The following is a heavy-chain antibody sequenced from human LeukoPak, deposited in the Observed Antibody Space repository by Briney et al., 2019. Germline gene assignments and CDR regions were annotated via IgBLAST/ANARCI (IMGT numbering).Heavy chain of an antibody. CDR3: ARDRYSGSYPLDY. CDR1: GFTFSDYY. CDR2: ISSSGSII. J-gene: IGHJ4*02. Sequence: GGSLRLSCAASGFTFSDYYMSWIRQAPGKGLEWVSYISSSGSIIYYADSVKGRFTISRDNAKNSPYLQMNSLRAEDTAVYYCARDRYSGSYPLDYWGQGTLVTVSS. V-gene: IGHV3-11*01. D-gene: IGHD1-26*01.